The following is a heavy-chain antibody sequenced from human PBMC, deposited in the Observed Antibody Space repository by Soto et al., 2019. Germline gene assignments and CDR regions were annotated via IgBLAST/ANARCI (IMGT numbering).Heavy chain of an antibody. Sequence: QVQLQESGPGLVKPSETLSLTCTVSGGSISSYYWSWIRQPPGKGLEWIGYIYYSGNTNYNPSLKSRVTISVDTSKNQFSLKLSSVTAADTAVYYCTRDGGYSAYGNYYCYYMDVWGKGTTVTVSS. CDR1: GGSISSYY. CDR3: TRDGGYSAYGNYYCYYMDV. D-gene: IGHD5-12*01. CDR2: IYYSGNT. V-gene: IGHV4-59*01. J-gene: IGHJ6*03.